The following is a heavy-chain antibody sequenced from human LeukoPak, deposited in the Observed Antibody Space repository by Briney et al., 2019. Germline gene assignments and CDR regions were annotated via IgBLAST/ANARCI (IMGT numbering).Heavy chain of an antibody. CDR3: ARVKGTAMVDY. CDR2: ISSSGSTI. J-gene: IGHJ4*02. V-gene: IGHV3-48*03. D-gene: IGHD5-18*01. CDR1: GFTFSSYE. Sequence: GGSLRLSCAASGFTFSSYEMNWVRQAPGEGLEWVSYISSSGSTIYYADSVKGRFTISRDNAKTSLYLQMNSLRAEDTAVYYCARVKGTAMVDYWGQGTLVTVSS.